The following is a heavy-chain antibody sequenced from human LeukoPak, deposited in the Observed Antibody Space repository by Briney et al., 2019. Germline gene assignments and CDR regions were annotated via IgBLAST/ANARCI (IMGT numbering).Heavy chain of an antibody. CDR2: ISSGSDYI. CDR1: GFSSYS. J-gene: IGHJ4*02. CDR3: ARSSWGSYYPLFDY. Sequence: PGGSLRLSCAASGFSSYSLNWVRQAPGKGLEWVSSISSGSDYIYYADSVKGRFTISRDNAKNSLYLQMNSLRAEDTAVYYCARSSWGSYYPLFDYWGQGTLVTVSS. D-gene: IGHD3-10*01. V-gene: IGHV3-21*01.